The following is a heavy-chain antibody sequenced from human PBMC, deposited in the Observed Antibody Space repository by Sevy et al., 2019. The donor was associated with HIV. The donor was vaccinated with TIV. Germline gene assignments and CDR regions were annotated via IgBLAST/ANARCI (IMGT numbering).Heavy chain of an antibody. CDR1: GFSLSTSGVG. V-gene: IGHV2-5*01. CDR3: VWITMVRGVLIFDY. D-gene: IGHD3-10*01. Sequence: SGPTLVKPTQTLTLTCTFSGFSLSTSGVGVGWIRQPPGKALEWLALIYWNDDKRYSPSLKSRLTITTDTSKNPVVLTMTNMDPVATATYYCVWITMVRGVLIFDYWGQGTLVTVSS. CDR2: IYWNDDK. J-gene: IGHJ4*02.